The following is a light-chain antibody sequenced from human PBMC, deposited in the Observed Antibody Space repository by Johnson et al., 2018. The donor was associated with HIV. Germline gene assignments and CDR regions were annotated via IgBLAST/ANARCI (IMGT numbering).Light chain of an antibody. V-gene: IGLV1-51*01. CDR3: ATWDASLSGGGV. J-gene: IGLJ1*01. CDR1: SSNIGNNY. Sequence: QSVLTQPPSVSAAPGQKVTISCSGSSSNIGNNYVSWYQQLPGTAPKLLIYDNNKRPSGIPDRFSGSKSGTSATLGITGLQTGDEAEYYCATWDASLSGGGVVGTGTKVTVL. CDR2: DNN.